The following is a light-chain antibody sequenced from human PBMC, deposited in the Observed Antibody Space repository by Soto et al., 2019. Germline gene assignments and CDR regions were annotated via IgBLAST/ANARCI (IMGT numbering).Light chain of an antibody. CDR1: SSDVGGYNY. CDR3: SSYGGDNKYVL. J-gene: IGLJ2*01. Sequence: QSALTQPPSASGSPGQSVTISCTGTSSDVGGYNYVSWYQQHPGEAPKLMIYEVNKRPSGVPDRFSGSKSGNTASLTVSGLQAEDEADYYCSSYGGDNKYVLFGGGTKLTV. V-gene: IGLV2-8*01. CDR2: EVN.